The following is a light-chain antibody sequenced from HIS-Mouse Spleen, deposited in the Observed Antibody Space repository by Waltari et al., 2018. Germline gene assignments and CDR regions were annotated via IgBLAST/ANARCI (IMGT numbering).Light chain of an antibody. J-gene: IGLJ3*02. CDR3: QSADSSGTGWV. CDR2: KDS. Sequence: SYELTQPPSVSVSPGQTARITCSGDALPKQYAYWYQQEPGQAPVLVIYKDSERPSGIPERCSGSSSGTTITLTISGVQAEDEADYYCQSADSSGTGWVFGGGTKLTVL. CDR1: ALPKQY. V-gene: IGLV3-25*03.